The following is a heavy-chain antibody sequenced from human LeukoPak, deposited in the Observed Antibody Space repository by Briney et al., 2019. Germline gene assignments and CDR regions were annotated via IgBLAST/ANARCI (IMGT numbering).Heavy chain of an antibody. D-gene: IGHD3-16*01. J-gene: IGHJ3*02. CDR2: IGGYNGNT. V-gene: IGHV1-18*01. Sequence: GASVKVSCKAPGFTFSNYGITWVRQAPGQGLEWMGWIGGYNGNTIYAQNLQGRVTMTTDTSTSTAYMDLRSLRSDDTAVYYCARDLRGESRPFDAFDIWGQGTMVTVSS. CDR1: GFTFSNYG. CDR3: ARDLRGESRPFDAFDI.